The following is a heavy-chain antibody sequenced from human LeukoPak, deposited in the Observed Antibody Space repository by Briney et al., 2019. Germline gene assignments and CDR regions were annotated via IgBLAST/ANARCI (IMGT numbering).Heavy chain of an antibody. Sequence: GGSLRLSCAASGFTFSDYYMSWIRQAPGKGLEWVSSISSSSSYIYYADSVKGRFTISRDNAKNSLYLQMNSLRAEDTAVYYCARDDSSGYYPTEFDYWGQGTLVTVSS. J-gene: IGHJ4*02. CDR1: GFTFSDYY. CDR3: ARDDSSGYYPTEFDY. V-gene: IGHV3-11*06. D-gene: IGHD3-22*01. CDR2: ISSSSSYI.